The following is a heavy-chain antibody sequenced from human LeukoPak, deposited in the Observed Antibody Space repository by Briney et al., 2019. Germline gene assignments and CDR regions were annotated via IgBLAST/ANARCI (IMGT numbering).Heavy chain of an antibody. Sequence: SVKVSCKASGGTFSSYAISWVRQAPGQGLEWMGGITPMFGTANYAQKFQGRVTITADESTSTAYMEVSSLRSEDTAVYYCARGSAVAGTGNWFDPWGQGTLVTVSS. CDR3: ARGSAVAGTGNWFDP. D-gene: IGHD6-19*01. J-gene: IGHJ5*02. V-gene: IGHV1-69*13. CDR2: ITPMFGTA. CDR1: GGTFSSYA.